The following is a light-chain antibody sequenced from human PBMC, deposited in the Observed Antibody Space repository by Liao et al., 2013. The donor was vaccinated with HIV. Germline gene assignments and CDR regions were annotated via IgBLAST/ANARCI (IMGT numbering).Light chain of an antibody. CDR2: QDN. V-gene: IGLV3-1*01. J-gene: IGLJ2*01. Sequence: SYELTQPPSVSVSPGQTASITCSGDKLGDKYACWYQQKPGQSPVLVIYQDNKRPSGIPERFSGSTSGNTATLTISETQAVDEADYYCQSWDSDTVVFGGGTKLSVL. CDR1: KLGDKY. CDR3: QSWDSDTVV.